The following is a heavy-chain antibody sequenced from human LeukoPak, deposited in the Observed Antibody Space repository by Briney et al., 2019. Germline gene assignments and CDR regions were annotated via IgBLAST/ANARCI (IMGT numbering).Heavy chain of an antibody. CDR3: ARETAGLDFYFDY. CDR1: GGSISSSSYY. CDR2: IYYSGST. D-gene: IGHD3/OR15-3a*01. J-gene: IGHJ4*02. Sequence: SETLSLTCTVSGGSISSSSYYWGWIRQPPGKGLEWIGSIYYSGSTYYNPSLKSRVTISVDTSKNQFSLKLSSVTAADTAVYYCARETAGLDFYFDYWGQGTLVTVSS. V-gene: IGHV4-39*07.